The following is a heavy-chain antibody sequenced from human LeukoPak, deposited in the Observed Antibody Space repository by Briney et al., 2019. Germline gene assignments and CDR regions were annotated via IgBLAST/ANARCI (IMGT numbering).Heavy chain of an antibody. CDR2: VLSRAGGGTI. V-gene: IGHV3-15*07. J-gene: IGHJ4*02. Sequence: PGGSLRLSCSASGLTVTNAWMNWVRQAPGEGLEWVGRVLSRAGGGTIDYAAPVKGRFTISRDDSKNALFLQMNSLRTEDTAVYYCVTGGGYSGLDYWGQGALVTVSS. CDR3: VTGGGYSGLDY. CDR1: GLTVTNAW. D-gene: IGHD5-12*01.